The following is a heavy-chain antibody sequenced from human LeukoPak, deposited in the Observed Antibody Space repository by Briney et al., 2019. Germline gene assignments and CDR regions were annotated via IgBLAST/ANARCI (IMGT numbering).Heavy chain of an antibody. Sequence: LRASVKVSCKTSGHPFTTYEINWVRQAAGQGLEWMGWVHPDTGYADYAQKFQGRVTMTSDTSISTAYMELSSLRSDDTAVYFCARGPRNDPWGQGTLVTVSS. CDR3: ARGPRNDP. CDR1: GHPFTTYE. CDR2: VHPDTGYA. D-gene: IGHD1-14*01. V-gene: IGHV1-8*01. J-gene: IGHJ5*02.